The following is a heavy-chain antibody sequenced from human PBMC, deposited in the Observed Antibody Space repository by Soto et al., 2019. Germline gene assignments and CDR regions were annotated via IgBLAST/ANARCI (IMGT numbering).Heavy chain of an antibody. J-gene: IGHJ6*02. Sequence: PXKTLSRTSTVLGGSISSSNRSWIRQPPGKGLEWIGYIYYSGSTNYNPSLKSRVTISVDTSKNQFSLKLSSVTAADTAVYYCARWDSSSSYYGMDVWRQGTTGTVSS. D-gene: IGHD6-13*01. CDR1: GGSISSSN. CDR3: ARWDSSSSYYGMDV. V-gene: IGHV4-59*01. CDR2: IYYSGST.